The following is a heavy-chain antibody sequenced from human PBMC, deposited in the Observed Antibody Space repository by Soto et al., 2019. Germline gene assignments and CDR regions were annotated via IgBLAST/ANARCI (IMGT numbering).Heavy chain of an antibody. V-gene: IGHV1-24*01. CDR3: ATVRKVINVLRFLEWLFDY. D-gene: IGHD3-3*01. CDR1: GYTLTELS. CDR2: FDPGDGET. Sequence: ASVKVSCKVSGYTLTELSMHWVRQAPGKGLEWMGGFDPGDGETIYAQKFQGRVTMTEDTSTDTAYMELSSLRSEDTAVYYCATVRKVINVLRFLEWLFDYWGQGTLVTVSS. J-gene: IGHJ4*02.